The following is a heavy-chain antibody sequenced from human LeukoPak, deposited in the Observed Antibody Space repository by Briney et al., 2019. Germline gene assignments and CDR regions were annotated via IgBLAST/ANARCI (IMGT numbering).Heavy chain of an antibody. V-gene: IGHV3-64D*06. D-gene: IGHD2-2*01. CDR2: ISSNGGST. Sequence: GGSLRLSCSASGFTFSSYAMHWVRQAPGKGLEYVSAISSNGGSTYYADSVKGRFTISRDNSKNTLYLQMSSLRAEDTAVYYCVKEHRVCSSTSCSYYFDYWGQGTLVTVSS. CDR1: GFTFSSYA. J-gene: IGHJ4*02. CDR3: VKEHRVCSSTSCSYYFDY.